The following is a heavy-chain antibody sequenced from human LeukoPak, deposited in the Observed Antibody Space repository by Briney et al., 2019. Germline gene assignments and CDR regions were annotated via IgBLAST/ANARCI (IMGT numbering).Heavy chain of an antibody. CDR3: AKRYDVLSGYYPPLDY. D-gene: IGHD3-3*01. J-gene: IGHJ4*02. CDR1: GFTFTNAW. Sequence: PGGSLRLSCAASGFTFTNAWMSWVRQAPGKGLEWVSGISGSGGSTYYADSVKGRFTISRDNSKNTLYLQMDSLRAEDTAVYYCAKRYDVLSGYYPPLDYWGQGTLVTVSS. V-gene: IGHV3-23*01. CDR2: ISGSGGST.